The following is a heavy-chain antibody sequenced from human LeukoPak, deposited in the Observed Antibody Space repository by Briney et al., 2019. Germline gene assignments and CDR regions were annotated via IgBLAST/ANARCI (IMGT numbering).Heavy chain of an antibody. J-gene: IGHJ2*01. Sequence: GGSLRLSCAASGFTVSSNYMRWLRQAPGKGLEWVSVIYSGGSTYYADSVKGRFTISRDNSKNTLYLQMNSLRAEDTAVYYRAREDYDYVWGSYRYTLWGRGTLVTVSS. CDR1: GFTVSSNY. CDR3: AREDYDYVWGSYRYTL. CDR2: IYSGGST. V-gene: IGHV3-53*01. D-gene: IGHD3-16*02.